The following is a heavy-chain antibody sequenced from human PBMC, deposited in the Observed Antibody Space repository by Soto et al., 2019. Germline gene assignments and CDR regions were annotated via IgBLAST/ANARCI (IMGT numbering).Heavy chain of an antibody. CDR2: ISSSGGTI. Sequence: GGSLRLSCAASGFTFSSYNMNWVRQAPGKGLEWVSYISSSGGTIFYADSVGGRFTISRDNTKNSLFLQMDGLKAEDTAVYYCARYRSDSTYFDYWGQGTLVTVSS. V-gene: IGHV3-48*04. D-gene: IGHD2-21*02. J-gene: IGHJ4*02. CDR3: ARYRSDSTYFDY. CDR1: GFTFSSYN.